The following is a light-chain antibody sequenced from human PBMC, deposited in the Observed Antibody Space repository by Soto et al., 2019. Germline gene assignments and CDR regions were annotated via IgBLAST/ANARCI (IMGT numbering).Light chain of an antibody. CDR2: EGN. V-gene: IGLV2-14*02. CDR1: SSHIGSSNL. Sequence: QSALTQPASVSGSPGQSITISCTASSSHIGSSNLVSWYQHHSGKAPKLIIYEGNKRPSGVSNRFSGSKSGTSASLAITGLQAEDEADYYCQSYDSSLSGSRVFGGGTQLTVL. CDR3: QSYDSSLSGSRV. J-gene: IGLJ2*01.